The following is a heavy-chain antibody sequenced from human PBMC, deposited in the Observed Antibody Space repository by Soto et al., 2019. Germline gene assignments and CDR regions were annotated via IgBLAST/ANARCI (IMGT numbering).Heavy chain of an antibody. D-gene: IGHD6-6*01. CDR1: GFTFSSYG. Sequence: GGSLRLSCAASGFTFSSYGMHWVRQAPGKGLEWVAVIWYDGSNKYYADSVKGRFTISRDNSKNTLYLQMNSLRAEDTAVYYCAKDRRGRSSLFAYGGKGTLVTV. V-gene: IGHV3-33*06. J-gene: IGHJ4*02. CDR3: AKDRRGRSSLFAY. CDR2: IWYDGSNK.